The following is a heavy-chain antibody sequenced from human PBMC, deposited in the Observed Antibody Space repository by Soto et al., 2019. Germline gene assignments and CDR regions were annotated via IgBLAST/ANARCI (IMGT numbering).Heavy chain of an antibody. D-gene: IGHD3-3*01. CDR3: ARAISGVGILDY. J-gene: IGHJ4*02. Sequence: QVQLVESGGGLVKPGGSLRLSCTASGFTFSDYYMTSIRQAPGEGLDWVSYIISSGSTKYYADSVKGRFTISRDNAKNSLYLQMNSLRAEDTAVYYCARAISGVGILDYWGQGTLVTVSS. CDR1: GFTFSDYY. CDR2: IISSGSTK. V-gene: IGHV3-11*01.